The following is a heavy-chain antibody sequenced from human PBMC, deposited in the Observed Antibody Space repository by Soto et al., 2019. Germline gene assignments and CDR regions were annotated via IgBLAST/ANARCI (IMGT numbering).Heavy chain of an antibody. Sequence: QAQLVQSGAEVKKPGASVKVSCEASGYTFTSYYMHWVRQAPGQGLEWMGWINPNSGDTKYAQKFRGRVTMTRDTSITTAYMEVNMLTSDDTAVYYCARQLAYCGGDCFTEPVDYWGQGTLVTVSS. CDR3: ARQLAYCGGDCFTEPVDY. D-gene: IGHD2-21*02. V-gene: IGHV1-2*02. J-gene: IGHJ4*02. CDR1: GYTFTSYY. CDR2: INPNSGDT.